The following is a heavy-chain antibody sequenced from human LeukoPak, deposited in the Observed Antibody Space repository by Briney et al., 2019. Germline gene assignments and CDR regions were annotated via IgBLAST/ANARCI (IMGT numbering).Heavy chain of an antibody. V-gene: IGHV3-23*01. Sequence: GGSLRLSCAASGFTFSRYAMSWVRQAPGKGLEGVSAISGSGGSTYYADSVKGRFTISRDNSKNTLYLQMNSLRAEDTAVYYCAKDGLLWFGELTYFDYWGQGTLVTVSS. D-gene: IGHD3-10*01. CDR3: AKDGLLWFGELTYFDY. CDR2: ISGSGGST. J-gene: IGHJ4*02. CDR1: GFTFSRYA.